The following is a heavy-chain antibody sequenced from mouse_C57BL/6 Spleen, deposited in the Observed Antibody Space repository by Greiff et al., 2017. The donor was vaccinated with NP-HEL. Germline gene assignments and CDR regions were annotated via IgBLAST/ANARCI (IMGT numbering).Heavy chain of an antibody. D-gene: IGHD1-1*01. J-gene: IGHJ3*01. CDR2: INPSTGGT. V-gene: IGHV1-42*01. CDR1: GYSFTGYY. CDR3: SRYYYVPWFAY. Sequence: VQLQQSGPELVKPGASVKISCKASGYSFTGYYMNWVKQSPEKSLEWIGEINPSTGGTTYNQKFKDKATLTVDKSSSTAYMQLKSLTSEDSADYYCSRYYYVPWFAYWGQGTLVTVSA.